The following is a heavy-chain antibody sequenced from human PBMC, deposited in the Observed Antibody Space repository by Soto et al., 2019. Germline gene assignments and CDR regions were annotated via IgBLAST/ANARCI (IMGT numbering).Heavy chain of an antibody. CDR3: ARVYSGYDANDY. CDR1: GGSISSSNW. V-gene: IGHV4-4*02. CDR2: IYHSGST. J-gene: IGHJ4*02. Sequence: SETLSLTCAVSGGSISSSNWWSWVRRPPGKGLEWIGEIYHSGSTNYNPSLKSRVTISVDKSKNQFSLKLSSVTAADTAVYYCARVYSGYDANDYWGQGTLVTVSS. D-gene: IGHD5-12*01.